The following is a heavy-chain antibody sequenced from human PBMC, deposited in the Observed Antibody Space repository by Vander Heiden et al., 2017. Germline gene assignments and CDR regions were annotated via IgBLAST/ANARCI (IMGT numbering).Heavy chain of an antibody. D-gene: IGHD6-19*01. CDR3: ATDHPSSGWPCFDL. CDR1: EFDLSTYS. V-gene: IGHV3-23*01. CDR2: VTRQSTT. Sequence: EVQLLEAGGGLVQPGGSLRLSCAGSEFDLSTYSMSWVRQAPGEGLEWVARVTRQSTTYYANSVRGRFTISRDNAENTVYLQMNSLRAADTAVYYCATDHPSSGWPCFDLWGRGTLVSVSS. J-gene: IGHJ4*01.